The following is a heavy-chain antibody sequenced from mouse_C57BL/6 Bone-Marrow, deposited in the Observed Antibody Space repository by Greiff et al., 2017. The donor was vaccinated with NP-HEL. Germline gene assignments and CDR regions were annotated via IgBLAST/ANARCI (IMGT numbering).Heavy chain of an antibody. V-gene: IGHV5-4*03. Sequence: EVKLVESGGGLVKPGGSLKLSCAASGFTFSSHAMSWVRPTPEMWLEWVATISDVGSYTYYPDNVMGCFTISRDNAKNNLYLQMSHLKSEDTAMYYCARGGRPLFAYWGKGTLVTVSA. J-gene: IGHJ3*01. CDR1: GFTFSSHA. CDR2: ISDVGSYT. CDR3: ARGGRPLFAY.